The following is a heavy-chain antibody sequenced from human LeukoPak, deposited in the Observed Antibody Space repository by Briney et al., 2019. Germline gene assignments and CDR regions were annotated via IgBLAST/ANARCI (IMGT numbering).Heavy chain of an antibody. D-gene: IGHD1-1*01. Sequence: SKTLSLTCTVSGGSISSGGYYWSWIRQHPGKGLEWIGYIYYSGSTYYNPSLKSRVTISVDTSKNQFSLKLSSVTAADTAVYYCARGAGRDNLYYFDYWGQGTLVTVSS. J-gene: IGHJ4*02. CDR1: GGSISSGGYY. V-gene: IGHV4-31*03. CDR3: ARGAGRDNLYYFDY. CDR2: IYYSGST.